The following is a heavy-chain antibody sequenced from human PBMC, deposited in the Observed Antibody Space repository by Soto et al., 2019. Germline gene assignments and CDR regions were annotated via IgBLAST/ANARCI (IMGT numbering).Heavy chain of an antibody. D-gene: IGHD3-16*01. CDR2: IIPILGIA. CDR1: GGTFSSYT. CDR3: WTVRFGDYYSGLTEEAKDGMTV. V-gene: IGHV1-69*02. J-gene: IGHJ6*02. Sequence: QVQLVQSGAEVKKPGSSVKVSCKASGGTFSSYTISWVRQAPGQGLEWMGRIIPILGIAYYAQKFQGRVTITADKSRSTSYIELISLRSEDTAVYYCWTVRFGDYYSGLTEEAKDGMTVWGQGTTVTVSS.